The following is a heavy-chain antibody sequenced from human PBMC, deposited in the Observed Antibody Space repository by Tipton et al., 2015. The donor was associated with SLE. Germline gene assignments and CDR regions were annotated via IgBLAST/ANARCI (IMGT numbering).Heavy chain of an antibody. CDR2: IYTSGAT. V-gene: IGHV4-61*02. Sequence: TLSLTCTVSSGSISSGSGSYYWSWIRQPAGKGLEWLGRIYTSGATDDNPSLKSRVTRSVDMSKNQLSLKLSSVTAADTAVYYCARDPRTPVFGAFDIWGQGAMVTVSS. CDR1: SGSISSGSGSYY. J-gene: IGHJ3*02. CDR3: ARDPRTPVFGAFDI. D-gene: IGHD2-15*01.